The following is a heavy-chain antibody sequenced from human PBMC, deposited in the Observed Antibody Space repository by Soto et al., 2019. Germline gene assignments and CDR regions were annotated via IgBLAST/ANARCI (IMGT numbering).Heavy chain of an antibody. CDR2: INHSGST. J-gene: IGHJ4*02. CDR1: GESFRGYY. CDR3: ARDKITALFDY. V-gene: IGHV4-34*01. Sequence: PSGTLSLTCAAYGESFRGYYCTWIRQPPGTGLEWIGEINHSGSTNYNPSLKSRVTISVDTSKNQFSLKLTSVTAADTAVYYCARDKITALFDYWGQGTLVTVSS. D-gene: IGHD3-10*01.